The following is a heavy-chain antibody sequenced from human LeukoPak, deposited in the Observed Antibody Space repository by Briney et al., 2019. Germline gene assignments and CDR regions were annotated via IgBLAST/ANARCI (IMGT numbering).Heavy chain of an antibody. V-gene: IGHV3-21*01. CDR3: ARGRQMATIRHDAFDI. D-gene: IGHD5-24*01. CDR2: ISSSSTYV. Sequence: GGSLSLSCGASGFILSSYGVHWVRQATGEGGEWVSSISSSSTYVYYADSVRGRFTISRDSAKNSLFLQMNSLRAEDTAVYYCARGRQMATIRHDAFDIWGQGTMVTVSS. J-gene: IGHJ3*02. CDR1: GFILSSYG.